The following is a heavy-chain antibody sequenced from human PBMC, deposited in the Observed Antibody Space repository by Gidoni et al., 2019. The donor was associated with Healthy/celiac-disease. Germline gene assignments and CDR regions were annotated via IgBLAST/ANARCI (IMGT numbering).Heavy chain of an antibody. J-gene: IGHJ4*02. CDR3: ARPATLFDY. V-gene: IGHV3-23*01. CDR2: ISGSGGST. CDR1: GFTFSSYA. Sequence: EVQLLESGGGLVQPGGSLSLSCAAPGFTFSSYAMRWVRQAPGKVLEWVSAISGSGGSTYYAGSVKGRFTISRDNSKNTLYLQMNSLRAEDTAVYYCARPATLFDYWGQGTLVTVSS.